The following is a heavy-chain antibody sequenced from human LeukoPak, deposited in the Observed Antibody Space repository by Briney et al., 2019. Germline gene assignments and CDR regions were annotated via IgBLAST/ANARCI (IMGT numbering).Heavy chain of an antibody. Sequence: ASVKVSCKASGYTFTGYYMHWVRQAPGQGLGWMGWVNPNSGGTNYAQKFQGRVTMTRDTSISTAYMELSRLRSDDTAVYYCAREGGHDFWSGRSQYFGYWGQGTLVTVSS. CDR2: VNPNSGGT. CDR3: AREGGHDFWSGRSQYFGY. V-gene: IGHV1-2*02. D-gene: IGHD3-3*01. J-gene: IGHJ4*02. CDR1: GYTFTGYY.